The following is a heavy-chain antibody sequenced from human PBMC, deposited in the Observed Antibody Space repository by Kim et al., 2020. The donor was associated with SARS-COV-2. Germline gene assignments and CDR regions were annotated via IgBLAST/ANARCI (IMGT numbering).Heavy chain of an antibody. CDR1: GGSISSYY. CDR2: IYYSGST. CDR3: AREGVGGGDAFEV. V-gene: IGHV4-59*13. J-gene: IGHJ3*01. D-gene: IGHD3-10*01. Sequence: SETLSLTCTVSGGSISSYYWSWIRQPPGKGLEWIGYIYYSGSTNYNPSLKSRVTISVDTSKNQFSLKLSSVTAADTAVYYCAREGVGGGDAFEVWGQGTMVTVSS.